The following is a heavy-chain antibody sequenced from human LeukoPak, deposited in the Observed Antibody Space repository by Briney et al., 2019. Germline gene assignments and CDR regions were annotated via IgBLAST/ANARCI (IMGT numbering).Heavy chain of an antibody. CDR3: ARDANSDAFDI. D-gene: IGHD4/OR15-4a*01. Sequence: GASVKVSCKAFGYTFTSYDINWVRQATGQGLEWMGWMSPNSGDTGYAQKFQGRVTMTRDTSISTAYMELSRLRSDDTAVYYCARDANSDAFDIWGQGTMVTVSS. CDR2: MSPNSGDT. J-gene: IGHJ3*02. V-gene: IGHV1-8*01. CDR1: GYTFTSYD.